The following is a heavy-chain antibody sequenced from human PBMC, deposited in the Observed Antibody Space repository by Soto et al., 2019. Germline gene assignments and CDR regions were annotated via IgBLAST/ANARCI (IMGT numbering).Heavy chain of an antibody. D-gene: IGHD1-7*01. CDR3: AKGITGTTGGHNWFDP. J-gene: IGHJ5*02. CDR1: GFTFSSYA. Sequence: SLRLSCAASGFTFSSYAMSWVRQAPGKGLEWVSAISGSGGSTYYADSVKGRFTISRDNSKNTLYLQMSSLRAEDTAVYYCAKGITGTTGGHNWFDPWGQGTLVTVPS. CDR2: ISGSGGST. V-gene: IGHV3-23*01.